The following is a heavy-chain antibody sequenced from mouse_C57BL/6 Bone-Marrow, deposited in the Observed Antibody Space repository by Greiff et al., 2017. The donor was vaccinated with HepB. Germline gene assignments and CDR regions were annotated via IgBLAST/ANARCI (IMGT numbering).Heavy chain of an antibody. CDR3: ARGMVTTKAWFAY. V-gene: IGHV1-22*01. CDR1: GYTFTDYN. Sequence: VQLQHSGPELVKPGASVKMSCKASGYTFTDYNMHWVKQSHGKSLEWIGYINPNNGGTSYNQKFKGKATLTVNKSSSTAYMELRSLTSEDSAVYYCARGMVTTKAWFAYWGQGTLVTVSA. J-gene: IGHJ3*01. D-gene: IGHD2-2*01. CDR2: INPNNGGT.